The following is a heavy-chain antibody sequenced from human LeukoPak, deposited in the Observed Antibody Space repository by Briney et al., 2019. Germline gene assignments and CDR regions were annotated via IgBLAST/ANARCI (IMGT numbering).Heavy chain of an antibody. V-gene: IGHV4-59*01. D-gene: IGHD6-19*01. CDR2: IYYSGST. Sequence: PSETLSLTCTVSGGSISSYYWSWIRQPLGKGLEWIGYIYYSGSTNYNPSLKSRVTISVDTSKNQFSLKLSSVTAADTAVYYCASLRYLGSGEDQEYFQHWGQGTLVTVSS. J-gene: IGHJ1*01. CDR1: GGSISSYY. CDR3: ASLRYLGSGEDQEYFQH.